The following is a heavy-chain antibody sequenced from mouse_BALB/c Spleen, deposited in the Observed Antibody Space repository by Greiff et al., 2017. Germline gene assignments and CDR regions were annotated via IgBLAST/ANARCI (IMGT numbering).Heavy chain of an antibody. J-gene: IGHJ3*01. Sequence: QVQLKESGAELVKPGASVKLSCKASGYTFTSYWMHWVKQRPGQGLEWIGEINPSNGRTNYNEKFKSKATLTVDESSSTAYMQLSSLTSEDSAVYYCARAGEPWFAYWGQGTLVTVSA. CDR1: GYTFTSYW. CDR3: ARAGEPWFAY. CDR2: INPSNGRT. V-gene: IGHV1S81*02.